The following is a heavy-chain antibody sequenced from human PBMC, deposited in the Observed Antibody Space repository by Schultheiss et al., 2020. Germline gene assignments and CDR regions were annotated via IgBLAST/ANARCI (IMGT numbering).Heavy chain of an antibody. CDR3: ARSQGEYSSSPGDY. D-gene: IGHD6-6*01. CDR1: GGSISSGSYY. Sequence: SETLSLTCTVSGGSISSGSYYWSWIRQPPGKGLEWIGYIYYSGSTNYNPSLKSRVTISVDTSKNQFSLKLSSVTAADTAVYYCARSQGEYSSSPGDYWGQGTLVTVSS. V-gene: IGHV4-61*01. CDR2: IYYSGST. J-gene: IGHJ4*02.